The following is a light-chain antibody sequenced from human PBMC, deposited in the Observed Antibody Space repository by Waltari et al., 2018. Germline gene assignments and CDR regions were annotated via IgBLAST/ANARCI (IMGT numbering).Light chain of an antibody. V-gene: IGLV3-1*01. CDR3: QTWDSSTVL. CDR2: QDN. J-gene: IGLJ2*01. CDR1: KLGDKY. Sequence: SYELTQPPSVSVSPGQTASITCSGDKLGDKYACLYQQKPGQSPVLVIYQDNKRPSGIPERFSGSNSGNTSTLTISGTQPMDEADYYCQTWDSSTVLFGGGTELTVL.